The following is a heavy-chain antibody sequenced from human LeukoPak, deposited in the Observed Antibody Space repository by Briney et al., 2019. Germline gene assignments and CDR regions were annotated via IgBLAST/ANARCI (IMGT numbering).Heavy chain of an antibody. J-gene: IGHJ3*02. V-gene: IGHV4-38-2*01. D-gene: IGHD6-13*01. Sequence: SETLSLTCAVSDYSISSGYYWGWIRQPPGKGLEWIGSIYHSGRTYYNPSLKSRVTISVDTSKNQFSLKLSSVTAADTAVYFCARAYSSTWYGGDTFDIWGQGTMVTVSS. CDR2: IYHSGRT. CDR3: ARAYSSTWYGGDTFDI. CDR1: DYSISSGYY.